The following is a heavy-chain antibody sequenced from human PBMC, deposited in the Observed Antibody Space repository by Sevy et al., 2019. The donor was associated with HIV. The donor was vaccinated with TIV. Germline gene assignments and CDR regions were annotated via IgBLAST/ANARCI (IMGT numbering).Heavy chain of an antibody. J-gene: IGHJ4*02. D-gene: IGHD1-26*01. CDR1: GFTFDDYA. CDR2: ISWNSGIT. V-gene: IGHV3-9*01. Sequence: GGSLRLSCAVSGFTFDDYAMHWVRQVPGKGLEWVSGISWNSGITGYADSVKGRFTISRDNAKNSLYLQMSSLRDEDTALYYCTSSGTYFRYRREFDYWGQGTLVTVSS. CDR3: TSSGTYFRYRREFDY.